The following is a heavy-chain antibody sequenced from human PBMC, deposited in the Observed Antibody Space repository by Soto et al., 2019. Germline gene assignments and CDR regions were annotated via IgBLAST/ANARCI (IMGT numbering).Heavy chain of an antibody. CDR1: GYTFTGYY. V-gene: IGHV1-2*02. Sequence: GASVKVSCKASGYTFTGYYMHWVRQAPGQGLEWMGWINPNSGGTNYAQKFQGRVTMTRDTSISTAYMELSRLRSDDTAVYYGARDGYSSSPEPPYYYYYYGMDVWGQGTTVTVSS. D-gene: IGHD6-13*01. CDR3: ARDGYSSSPEPPYYYYYYGMDV. J-gene: IGHJ6*02. CDR2: INPNSGGT.